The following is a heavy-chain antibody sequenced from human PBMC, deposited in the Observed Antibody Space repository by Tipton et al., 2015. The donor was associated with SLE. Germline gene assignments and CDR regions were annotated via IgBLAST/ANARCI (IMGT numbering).Heavy chain of an antibody. D-gene: IGHD2-21*01. J-gene: IGHJ4*02. CDR3: ARSFYSFDY. CDR1: GASIRSSNYY. Sequence: TLSLTCTVSGASIRSSNYYWGWILQPPGKGLEWIGSIYYTGSTYYNPSLESRVTISVDTSENQFSLNLSSVTAADTAVYYCARSFYSFDYWGQGTLVTVSS. V-gene: IGHV4-39*07. CDR2: IYYTGST.